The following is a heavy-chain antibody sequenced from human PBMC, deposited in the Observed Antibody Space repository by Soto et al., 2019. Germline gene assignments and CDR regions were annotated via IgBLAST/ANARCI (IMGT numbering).Heavy chain of an antibody. D-gene: IGHD1-7*01. V-gene: IGHV1-69*13. Sequence: ASVKVSCKASGGTFSSYAISWVRPAPGQGLEWMGGIIPIFGTANYAQKFQGRVTITADESTSTAYMELSSLRSEDTAVYYCASPKATGTTTFFDYWGQGTLVTVSS. CDR2: IIPIFGTA. J-gene: IGHJ4*02. CDR1: GGTFSSYA. CDR3: ASPKATGTTTFFDY.